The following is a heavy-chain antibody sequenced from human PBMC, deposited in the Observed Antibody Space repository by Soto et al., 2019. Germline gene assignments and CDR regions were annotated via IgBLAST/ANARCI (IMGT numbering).Heavy chain of an antibody. D-gene: IGHD3-10*01. CDR1: GYTFARYG. Sequence: QVQLVQSGAEVKKPGASVRVSCKASGYTFARYGIDWVRQAPGQGLEWMGWISGHNGDTKYVQKFQGRVSMTTDTSTSTASMELRSPRSDDTAVYYCARSGSMPYYYYGMDVWGQGTTVTVSS. V-gene: IGHV1-18*01. J-gene: IGHJ6*02. CDR2: ISGHNGDT. CDR3: ARSGSMPYYYYGMDV.